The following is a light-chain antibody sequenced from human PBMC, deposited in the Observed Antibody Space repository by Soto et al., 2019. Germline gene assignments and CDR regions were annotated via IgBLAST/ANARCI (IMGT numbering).Light chain of an antibody. CDR1: QSISSW. CDR2: DAS. CDR3: QQSYSTLWT. Sequence: DIQKTQYPSTLSASGGDRVTITCRASQSISSWLAWYQQKPGKAPKLLIYDASSLESGVPSRFSGSGSGTDFTLTISSLQPEDFATYYCQQSYSTLWTFGQGTKVDI. J-gene: IGKJ1*01. V-gene: IGKV1-39*01.